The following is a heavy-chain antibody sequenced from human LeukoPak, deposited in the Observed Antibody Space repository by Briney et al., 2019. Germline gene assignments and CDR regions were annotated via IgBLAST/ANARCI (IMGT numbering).Heavy chain of an antibody. CDR2: INTSSGRT. J-gene: IGHJ4*02. V-gene: IGHV1-46*01. Sequence: ASVKVSCKASGYTFIRYYMHWVRQAPGQGLEWMGLINTSSGRTTYARKFQGRVTMTRDMSTSTVYMEVSSLGSEDTAVYYCARERPASCYFDYWGLGTLVTASS. CDR1: GYTFIRYY. CDR3: ARERPASCYFDY. D-gene: IGHD2-2*01.